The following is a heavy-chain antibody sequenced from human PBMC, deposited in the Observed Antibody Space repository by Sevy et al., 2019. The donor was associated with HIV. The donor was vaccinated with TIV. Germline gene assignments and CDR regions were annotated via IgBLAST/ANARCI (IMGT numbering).Heavy chain of an antibody. D-gene: IGHD1-26*01. CDR3: AGENAWGRGYS. CDR2: IYYNGHI. J-gene: IGHJ4*02. V-gene: IGHV4-59*08. CDR1: GGSITSLY. Sequence: SETLSLTCTVSGGSITSLYWIWIRQPPGKGLEWIANIYYNGHINYNPSLKSRVTLSLNTSKNQFSRRLSSVTAADTAMYYCAGENAWGRGYSWGQGTLVTVSS.